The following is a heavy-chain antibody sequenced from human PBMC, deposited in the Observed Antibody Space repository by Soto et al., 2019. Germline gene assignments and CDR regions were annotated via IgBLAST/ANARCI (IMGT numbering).Heavy chain of an antibody. CDR3: AKDPAAVSYYYDSSGYFDY. CDR1: GFTFSSYA. Sequence: GGSLRLSCAASGFTFSSYAMSWVRQAPGKGLEWVSAISGSGGSTYYADSVKGRFTISRDNSKNTLYLQMNSLRAEDTAVYYCAKDPAAVSYYYDSSGYFDYWGQGTLVTV. J-gene: IGHJ4*02. CDR2: ISGSGGST. D-gene: IGHD3-22*01. V-gene: IGHV3-23*01.